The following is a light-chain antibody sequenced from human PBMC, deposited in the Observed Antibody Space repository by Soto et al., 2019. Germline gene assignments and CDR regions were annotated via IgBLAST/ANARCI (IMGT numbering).Light chain of an antibody. V-gene: IGLV2-8*01. CDR1: SSDIGGYDY. Sequence: QSALTQPPSASGSPGQSVTISCTGTSSDIGGYDYVSWHQQYPGKAPKLMIYDVTKRPSGVPDRFSGSKSANTASLTISGLQAEDEADYYCCSYAGGSYVFGTGTKLTVL. CDR2: DVT. CDR3: CSYAGGSYV. J-gene: IGLJ1*01.